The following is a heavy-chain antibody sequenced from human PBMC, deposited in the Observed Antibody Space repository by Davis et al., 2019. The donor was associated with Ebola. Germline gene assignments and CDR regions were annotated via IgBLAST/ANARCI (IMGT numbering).Heavy chain of an antibody. Sequence: SETLSLTCTVSGGSISSYYWGWIRQPPGKGLEWIGSIYYSGSTYYNPSLKSRVTISVDTSKNQFSLKLSSVTAADTAVYYCARHSAIFGVVITYNWFDPWGQGTLVTVSS. CDR3: ARHSAIFGVVITYNWFDP. CDR2: IYYSGST. J-gene: IGHJ5*02. CDR1: GGSISSYY. V-gene: IGHV4-39*01. D-gene: IGHD3-3*01.